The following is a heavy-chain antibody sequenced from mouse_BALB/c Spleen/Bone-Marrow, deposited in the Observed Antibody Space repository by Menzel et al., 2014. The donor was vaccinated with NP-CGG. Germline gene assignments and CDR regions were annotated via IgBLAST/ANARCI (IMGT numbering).Heavy chain of an antibody. J-gene: IGHJ3*01. CDR2: ISGGGSYP. D-gene: IGHD2-3*01. V-gene: IGHV5-9-2*01. CDR1: GFTFNSYG. Sequence: VEFVGRLVLSGGSLPLCCSASGFTFNSYGMSWVRQTPEKRLEWVAPISGGGSYPFYSDSVKGRFTISRDNAKNNLYLQLSSLRSEDTALYYCARHAFYDQTEVAYESWGEGILVTGS. CDR3: ARHAFYDQTEVAYES.